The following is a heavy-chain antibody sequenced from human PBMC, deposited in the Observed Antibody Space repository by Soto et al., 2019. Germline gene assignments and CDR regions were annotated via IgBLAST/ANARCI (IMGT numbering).Heavy chain of an antibody. J-gene: IGHJ3*02. CDR3: ARVGYCSSTSCYFNQNDAFDI. CDR1: GFTFSSYD. D-gene: IGHD2-2*03. Sequence: SGGSLRLSCAASGFTFSSYDMHWVRQATGKGLEWVSAIGTAGDTYYPGSVKGRFTISRENAKNSLYLQMNSLRAGDTAVYYCARVGYCSSTSCYFNQNDAFDIWGQGTMVTVSS. V-gene: IGHV3-13*01. CDR2: IGTAGDT.